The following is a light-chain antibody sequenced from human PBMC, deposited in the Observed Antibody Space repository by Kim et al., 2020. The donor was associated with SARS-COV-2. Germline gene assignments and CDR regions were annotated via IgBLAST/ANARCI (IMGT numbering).Light chain of an antibody. CDR1: NIGSKS. J-gene: IGLJ2*01. Sequence: APGKTARITCGGNNIGSKSVHWYQQKPGQAPVLVIYYDSDRPSGIPERVSGSNSGNTATLTISRVEAGDEADYYCQLWDSSSDHPVFGGGTQLTVL. V-gene: IGLV3-21*04. CDR2: YDS. CDR3: QLWDSSSDHPV.